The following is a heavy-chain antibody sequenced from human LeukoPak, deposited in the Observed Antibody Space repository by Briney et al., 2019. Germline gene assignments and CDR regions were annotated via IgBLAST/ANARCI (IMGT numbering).Heavy chain of an antibody. CDR2: INHSGST. Sequence: SETLSLTCAVYGGSFSGYYWSWIRQPPGKGLEWIGEINHSGSTNYNPSLKSRVTISVDTSKNQFSLKLSSVTAADTAVCYCAISPRGVVPAAIWGIFDYWGQGTLVTVSS. D-gene: IGHD2-2*01. V-gene: IGHV4-34*01. CDR3: AISPRGVVPAAIWGIFDY. J-gene: IGHJ4*02. CDR1: GGSFSGYY.